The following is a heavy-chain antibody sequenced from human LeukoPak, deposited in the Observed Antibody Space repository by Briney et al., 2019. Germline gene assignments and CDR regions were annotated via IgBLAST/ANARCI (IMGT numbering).Heavy chain of an antibody. CDR2: ISYDGSNK. CDR1: GFTFSSYA. J-gene: IGHJ4*02. V-gene: IGHV3-30*04. Sequence: GGSLRLSCAASGFTFSSYAMNWVRQAPGKGLEWVAVISYDGSNKYYADSVKGRFTISRDNSKNTLYLQMNSLRAEDTAVYYCARGGGMANFDYWGQGTLVTVSS. D-gene: IGHD5-24*01. CDR3: ARGGGMANFDY.